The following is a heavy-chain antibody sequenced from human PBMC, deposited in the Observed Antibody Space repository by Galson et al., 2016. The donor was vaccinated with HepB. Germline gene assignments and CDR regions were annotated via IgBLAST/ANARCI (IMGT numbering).Heavy chain of an antibody. CDR2: ISTATGNT. V-gene: IGHV1-3*04. Sequence: QSGAEVKKPGASLKISCKASGYTFTTYPMHWVRRAPGQRLEWVGWISTATGNTRYSQSFQGRVTITADTSANTVYMEVSGLRSEDTAVYFCARRGNSFYHGLDVWGQGTTVTVSS. CDR1: GYTFTTYP. J-gene: IGHJ6*02. CDR3: ARRGNSFYHGLDV.